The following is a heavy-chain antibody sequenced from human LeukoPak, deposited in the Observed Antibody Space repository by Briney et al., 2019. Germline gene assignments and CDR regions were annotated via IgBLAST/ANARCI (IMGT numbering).Heavy chain of an antibody. D-gene: IGHD3-22*01. J-gene: IGHJ4*02. CDR2: VYHSGST. Sequence: SETLSLTCAVSDYSISSGNYWGWLRQPPGKGLEWIGSVYHSGSTHYRPSLKSRVTISVDTSKNQFSLKLSSVTAADTAVYYCARNDSSGYFDYWGQGTLVTVSS. CDR3: ARNDSSGYFDY. V-gene: IGHV4-38-2*01. CDR1: DYSISSGNY.